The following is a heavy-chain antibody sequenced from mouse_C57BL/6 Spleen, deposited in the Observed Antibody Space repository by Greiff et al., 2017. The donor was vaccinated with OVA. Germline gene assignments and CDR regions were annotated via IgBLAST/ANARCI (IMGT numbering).Heavy chain of an antibody. J-gene: IGHJ2*01. D-gene: IGHD1-1*01. Sequence: VQLHQPGAELVKPGASVKMSCKASGYTFTSYWITWVKQRPGQGLEWIGDIYPGSGSTNYNEKFKSKATLTVDTSSSTAYMQLSSLTSEDSAVYYCARSITTVVEGYWGQGTTLTVSS. CDR3: ARSITTVVEGY. CDR1: GYTFTSYW. CDR2: IYPGSGST. V-gene: IGHV1-55*01.